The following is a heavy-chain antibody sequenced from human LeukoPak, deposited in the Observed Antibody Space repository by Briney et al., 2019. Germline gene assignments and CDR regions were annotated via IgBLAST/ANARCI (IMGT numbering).Heavy chain of an antibody. Sequence: GGSLRLSCAASGFTFSNYAMHWVRQAPGKGLEWVAVISYDGNNKYYADSVKGRFTIFRDNSKNTLYLQMNSLRTEDTAVYYCARDEDAFGGQGTLVTVSS. CDR1: GFTFSNYA. CDR2: ISYDGNNK. V-gene: IGHV3-30-3*01. CDR3: ARDEDAF. J-gene: IGHJ4*02.